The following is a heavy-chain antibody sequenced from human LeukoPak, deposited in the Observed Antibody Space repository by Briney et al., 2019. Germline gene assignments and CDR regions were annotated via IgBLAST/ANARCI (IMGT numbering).Heavy chain of an antibody. Sequence: ASVKVSCKASGGTFSSYAISWVRQAPGQGLEWMGGIIPIFGTANYAQKFQGRVTITADESTSTAYMELSSRRSEDTAVYYCARGQKVASSLLPGAYYYGMDVWGQGTTVTVSS. V-gene: IGHV1-69*13. CDR3: ARGQKVASSLLPGAYYYGMDV. CDR1: GGTFSSYA. D-gene: IGHD2-15*01. CDR2: IIPIFGTA. J-gene: IGHJ6*02.